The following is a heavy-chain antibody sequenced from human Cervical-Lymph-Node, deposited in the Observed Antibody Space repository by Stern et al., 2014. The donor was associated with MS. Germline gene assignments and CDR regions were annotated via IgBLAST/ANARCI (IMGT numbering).Heavy chain of an antibody. CDR1: GFTFSSYW. V-gene: IGHV3-7*01. J-gene: IGHJ4*02. D-gene: IGHD2/OR15-2a*01. CDR2: IKQDGSEK. Sequence: EVQLVESGGGLVQPGGSLRLSCAASGFTFSSYWMSWVRQAPGKGLEWVANIKQDGSEKYYVDSVKGRFTISRDNAKNSLYLQMNSLRAEDPAVYYCASSPISVYGLFDYWGQGTLVTVSS. CDR3: ASSPISVYGLFDY.